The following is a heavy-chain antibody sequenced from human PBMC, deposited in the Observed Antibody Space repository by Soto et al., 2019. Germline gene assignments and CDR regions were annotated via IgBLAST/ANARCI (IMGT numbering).Heavy chain of an antibody. CDR3: ARAKTGWFWEMSRDGMDV. J-gene: IGHJ6*02. Sequence: EVLLVESGGGLVKPGGSLRLSCAASGFSFSGYTMNWVRQAPGKGLEWVSSITATSSKIYSADSVRDRFTITRDNAKNSLYLHMNSLRAEHTAAYYWARAKTGWFWEMSRDGMDVWGQGTRLSGSS. CDR2: ITATSSKI. CDR1: GFSFSGYT. D-gene: IGHD3-10*01. V-gene: IGHV3-21*01.